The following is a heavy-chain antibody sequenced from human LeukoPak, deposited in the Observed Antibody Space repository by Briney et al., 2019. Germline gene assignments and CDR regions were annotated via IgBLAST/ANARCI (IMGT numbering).Heavy chain of an antibody. CDR2: ISSSSSTI. J-gene: IGHJ4*02. CDR1: GFTFRNYW. D-gene: IGHD3-22*01. V-gene: IGHV3-48*01. Sequence: GGSLRLSCAASGFTFRNYWMSWVRQAPGKGLEWVSYISSSSSTIYYADSVKGRFTISRDNAKNSLYLQMNSLRAEDTAVYYCARDQHYYDSSGYYYWGQGTLVTVSS. CDR3: ARDQHYYDSSGYYY.